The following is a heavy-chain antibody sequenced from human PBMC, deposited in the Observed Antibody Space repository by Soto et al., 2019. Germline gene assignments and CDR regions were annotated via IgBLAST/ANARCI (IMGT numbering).Heavy chain of an antibody. J-gene: IGHJ6*02. D-gene: IGHD1-20*01. Sequence: QLQLQESGPGLVKPSETLSLTCTVSGGSISSSSYYWGWIRQPPGKGLEWIGSIYYSGSTYYNPSLKSRVTIPVDTSKNQFSLKLSSVTAADTAVYYCARLYDWRRRTYYYYYGMDVWGQGTTVTVSS. CDR1: GGSISSSSYY. V-gene: IGHV4-39*01. CDR2: IYYSGST. CDR3: ARLYDWRRRTYYYYYGMDV.